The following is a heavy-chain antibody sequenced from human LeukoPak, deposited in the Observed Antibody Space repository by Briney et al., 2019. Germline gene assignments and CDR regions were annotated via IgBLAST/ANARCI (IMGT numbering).Heavy chain of an antibody. CDR3: ARVWGSSWPRFDY. CDR2: IYYSGST. V-gene: IGHV4-31*03. D-gene: IGHD6-13*01. Sequence: PSETLSLTCTVSGGSISSSSYYWGWIRQSPGKGLEWIGYIYYSGSTYYNPSLKSRVTISVDTSKNQFSLKLSSVTAADTAVYYCARVWGSSWPRFDYWGQGTLVTVSS. CDR1: GGSISSSSYY. J-gene: IGHJ4*02.